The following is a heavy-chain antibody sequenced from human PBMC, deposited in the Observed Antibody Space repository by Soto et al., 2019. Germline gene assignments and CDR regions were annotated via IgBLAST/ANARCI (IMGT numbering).Heavy chain of an antibody. D-gene: IGHD6-13*01. J-gene: IGHJ4*02. CDR1: GFTFSSYA. CDR3: ARDRRIAAAPPPILVY. V-gene: IGHV3-30-3*01. Sequence: PGGSLRLSCAASGFTFSSYAMHWVRQAPGKGLEWVAVISYDGSNKYYADSVKGRFTISRDNSKNTLYLQMNSLRAEDTAVYYCARDRRIAAAPPPILVYWGQGTLVTVSS. CDR2: ISYDGSNK.